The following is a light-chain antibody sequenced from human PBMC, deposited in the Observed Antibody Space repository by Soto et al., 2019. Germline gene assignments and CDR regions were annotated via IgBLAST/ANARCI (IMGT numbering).Light chain of an antibody. V-gene: IGKV3-11*01. CDR2: DAS. J-gene: IGKJ3*01. CDR3: QQRTDWPL. CDR1: QSLSNY. Sequence: EIVLTQSPATLSLSPGERATLSCRASQSLSNYLAWYQHKPCQAPRLLIYDASNRATGIPARFSGSGSGTDFTLTISSLEPEDFAVYYCQQRTDWPLFGPGTKVDIK.